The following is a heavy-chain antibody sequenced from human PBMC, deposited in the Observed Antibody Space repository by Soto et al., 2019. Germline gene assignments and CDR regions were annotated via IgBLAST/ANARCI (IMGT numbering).Heavy chain of an antibody. Sequence: SETLSLTCAVSGVSISSGNWWTWVRQSPQRGLEYIGEIFHDGTANYYPSFERRVAISVETSKNQFSLKLTSVTAAYTAIYFCARLVYDTRLNYMYFDFWGQGTLVTVSS. CDR3: ARLVYDTRLNYMYFDF. D-gene: IGHD3-10*01. CDR1: GVSISSGNW. CDR2: IFHDGTA. V-gene: IGHV4-4*02. J-gene: IGHJ4*02.